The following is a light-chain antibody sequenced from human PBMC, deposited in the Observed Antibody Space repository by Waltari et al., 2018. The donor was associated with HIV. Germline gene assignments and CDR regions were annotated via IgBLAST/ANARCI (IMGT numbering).Light chain of an antibody. CDR1: SDDIGGYNY. CDR2: EVN. J-gene: IGLJ2*01. Sequence: QSALTQPPSASGSLGQSVTISCSGTSDDIGGYNYVFWYQQYPARDPKLLIYEVNKRPSGVPDRFSGSKSLNTASLTVSGLQAEDEAHYFCSSFAGSNTVVFGGGTKLTVL. CDR3: SSFAGSNTVV. V-gene: IGLV2-8*01.